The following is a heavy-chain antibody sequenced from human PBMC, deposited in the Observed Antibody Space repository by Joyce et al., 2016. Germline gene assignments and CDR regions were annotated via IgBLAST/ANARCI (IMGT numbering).Heavy chain of an antibody. CDR1: GYTFTTNT. CDR3: ARDLRIVGATRYYYYYMDV. Sequence: QVQLVQSGAEVKKPGASVKVSCKASGYTFTTNTMHWVRQAPGQGLEWMGWINAGNGNTKYSQKFQGRVTITRDTSASTVYMELSSLRSEDTAVYYCARDLRIVGATRYYYYYMDVWGKGITVTVSS. J-gene: IGHJ6*03. D-gene: IGHD1-26*01. CDR2: INAGNGNT. V-gene: IGHV1-3*01.